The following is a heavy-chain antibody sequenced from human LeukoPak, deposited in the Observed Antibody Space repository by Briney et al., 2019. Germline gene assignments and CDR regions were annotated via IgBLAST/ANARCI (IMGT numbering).Heavy chain of an antibody. J-gene: IGHJ3*02. D-gene: IGHD6-13*01. Sequence: GGSLRLSCAASGFTFSTYGMHWVRQAPGKGLEWVAVIWPNGSNKYHADSVRGRFTISRDNSKSTLFLQMSSLAAEDTAVYYCVGELLTAAGTIGAFDIWGRGTMVTVSS. CDR3: VGELLTAAGTIGAFDI. CDR2: IWPNGSNK. CDR1: GFTFSTYG. V-gene: IGHV3-33*01.